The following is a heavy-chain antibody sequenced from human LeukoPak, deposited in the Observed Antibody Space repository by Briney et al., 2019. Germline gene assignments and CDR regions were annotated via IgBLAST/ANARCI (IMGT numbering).Heavy chain of an antibody. V-gene: IGHV3-21*01. Sequence: GGSLRLSCAASGFTFRSYSMNWVRQAPGKGLEWVSSISSSSYIYYADSVKGRFTISRDNAKNSLYLQMNSLRAEDTAVYYCARDHWNDEYYFDYWGQGTLVTVSS. D-gene: IGHD1-1*01. CDR1: GFTFRSYS. CDR2: ISSSSYI. CDR3: ARDHWNDEYYFDY. J-gene: IGHJ4*02.